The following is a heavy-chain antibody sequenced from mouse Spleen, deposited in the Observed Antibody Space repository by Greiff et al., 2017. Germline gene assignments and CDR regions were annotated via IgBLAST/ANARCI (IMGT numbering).Heavy chain of an antibody. J-gene: IGHJ2*01. CDR3: TTLGGNYVDY. V-gene: IGHV14-4*01. D-gene: IGHD4-1*01. Sequence: EVQLQQSGAELVRPGASVKLSCTASGFNIKDYYMHWVKQRPEQGLEWIGWIDPENGDTEYASKFQGKATITADTSSNTAYLQLSSLTSEDTAVYYCTTLGGNYVDYWGQGTTLTVSS. CDR2: IDPENGDT. CDR1: GFNIKDYY.